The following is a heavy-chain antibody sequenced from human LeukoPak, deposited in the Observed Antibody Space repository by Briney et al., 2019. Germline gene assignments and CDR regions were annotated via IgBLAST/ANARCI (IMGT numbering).Heavy chain of an antibody. D-gene: IGHD6-13*01. Sequence: GESLNISFLGSGYQFAIYWIDWGRQVPGKGLEWMGSIYPGDSDTKANPSFQGHVTISADRSTNTAYMQWRSLQASDTGIYYCARRGDSSSWTPPYLDYWGPGTLVTVSS. J-gene: IGHJ4*02. CDR1: GYQFAIYW. CDR2: IYPGDSDT. V-gene: IGHV5-51*01. CDR3: ARRGDSSSWTPPYLDY.